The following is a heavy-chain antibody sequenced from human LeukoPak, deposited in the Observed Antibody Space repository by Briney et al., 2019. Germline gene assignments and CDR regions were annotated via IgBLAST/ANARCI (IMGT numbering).Heavy chain of an antibody. CDR3: APDHGGY. CDR2: IWYDGSNT. D-gene: IGHD3-16*01. J-gene: IGHJ4*02. V-gene: IGHV3-33*01. CDR1: GLTFSSYG. Sequence: PGRSLRLSCAVSGLTFSSYGMHWVRRAPGKGLEWVAIIWYDGSNTYYADSVKGRFTISRDNSKNTLYLEMNSVRAEDTAMYYCAPDHGGYWGQGTLVTVSS.